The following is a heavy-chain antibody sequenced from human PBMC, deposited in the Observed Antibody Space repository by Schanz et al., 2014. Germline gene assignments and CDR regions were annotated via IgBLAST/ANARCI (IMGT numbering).Heavy chain of an antibody. V-gene: IGHV3-23*01. CDR2: ISGSGGST. CDR3: ARGGPAYYFDD. CDR1: GFTFSTHA. Sequence: EMQLLESGGGLIQPGGSLRLSCAASGFTFSTHAMSWVRQAPGKGLEWVSSISGSGGSTYYADSVKGRFTISRDNSKNTLYLQMTSLRAEDTAVYYCARGGPAYYFDDWGQGTLVTVSS. J-gene: IGHJ4*02.